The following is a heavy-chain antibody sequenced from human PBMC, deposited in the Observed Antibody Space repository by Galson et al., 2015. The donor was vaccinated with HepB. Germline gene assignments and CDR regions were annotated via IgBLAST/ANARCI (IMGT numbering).Heavy chain of an antibody. Sequence: SLRLSCAASGFTFSSYSMNWVRQAPGKGLEWSSYITGDSTNIYYADSVKGRFTISRDNAKNSLYLQMNSLRAEDTAVYFCASAPNYDLLSGYLDYWGQGTLVTVSS. V-gene: IGHV3-48*04. D-gene: IGHD3-9*01. CDR2: ITGDSTNI. J-gene: IGHJ4*02. CDR1: GFTFSSYS. CDR3: ASAPNYDLLSGYLDY.